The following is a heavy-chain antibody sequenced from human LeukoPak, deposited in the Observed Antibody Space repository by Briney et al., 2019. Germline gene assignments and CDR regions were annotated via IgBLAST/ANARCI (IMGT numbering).Heavy chain of an antibody. CDR2: ISKDGADK. Sequence: GGSLRLSCAASGFYFNTYGMHWVRQAPGEGLEWVTAISKDGADKYYADSVKGRLTISRDNSKNTVYLQMNSLRPEDTAVYYCAKNDISGYYADFWGQGTLVVVSS. D-gene: IGHD3-22*01. J-gene: IGHJ4*02. V-gene: IGHV3-30*18. CDR3: AKNDISGYYADF. CDR1: GFYFNTYG.